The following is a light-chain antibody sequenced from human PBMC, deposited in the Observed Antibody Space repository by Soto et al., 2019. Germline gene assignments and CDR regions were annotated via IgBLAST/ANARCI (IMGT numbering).Light chain of an antibody. J-gene: IGKJ4*02. CDR3: QQRSYWPG. CDR2: DAS. Sequence: EIVLTRSPATLSLSPGERATLSCRASQSVSSYLAWYQQKPSQAPRLLIYDASNRATGIPARFSGSGSGTDFTLTISSLEPEDFAVYYCQQRSYWPGFGGGTKVEIK. CDR1: QSVSSY. V-gene: IGKV3-11*01.